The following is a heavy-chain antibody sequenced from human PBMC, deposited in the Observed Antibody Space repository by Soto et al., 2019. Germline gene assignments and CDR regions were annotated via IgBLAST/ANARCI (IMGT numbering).Heavy chain of an antibody. CDR3: TRGYGDYVRDY. CDR2: IRSKSNSYAT. Sequence: EVQLVESGGGLDQPGGSLKLSCAVSGFTFSGSAMHWVRQASGKGLEWVGRIRSKSNSYATAYAASVKGRFTISRDDSKNTAYLQMNSLKTEDTAVYYCTRGYGDYVRDYWGQGTRVTVSS. CDR1: GFTFSGSA. V-gene: IGHV3-73*01. J-gene: IGHJ4*02. D-gene: IGHD4-17*01.